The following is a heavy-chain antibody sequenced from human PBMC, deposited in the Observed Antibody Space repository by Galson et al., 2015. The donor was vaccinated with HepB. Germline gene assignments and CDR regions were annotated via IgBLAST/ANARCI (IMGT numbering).Heavy chain of an antibody. V-gene: IGHV4-31*03. J-gene: IGHJ2*01. D-gene: IGHD3-3*01. CDR1: GGSISSGGYY. CDR2: IYYSGST. CDR3: AGSPDFWSGYPNWYFDL. Sequence: TLSLTCTVSGGSISSGGYYWSWIRQHPGKGLEYIGYIYYSGSTYYNPSLKSRLTISVDTSKNQFSLKLSSVTAADTAVYYCAGSPDFWSGYPNWYFDLWGRGTLVTVSS.